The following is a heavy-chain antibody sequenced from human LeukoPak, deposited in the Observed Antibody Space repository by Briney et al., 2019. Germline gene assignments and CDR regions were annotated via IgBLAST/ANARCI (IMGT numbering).Heavy chain of an antibody. V-gene: IGHV3-30*18. CDR2: LSYEGSAT. CDR1: GFTFSNYG. Sequence: GGSLRLSCAVSGFTFSNYGMHWVGQAPGKGLEWMAVLSYEGSATYYADSVRGQFTISRDNSKNTLNLQVNSLRPDDTAVYYCAKEQGPRVSAQLDFWGQGTLVTVSS. J-gene: IGHJ4*02. CDR3: AKEQGPRVSAQLDF. D-gene: IGHD6-13*01.